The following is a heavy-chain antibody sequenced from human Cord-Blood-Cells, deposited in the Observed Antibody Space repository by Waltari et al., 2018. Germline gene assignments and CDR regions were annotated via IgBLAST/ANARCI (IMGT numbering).Heavy chain of an antibody. D-gene: IGHD3-3*01. V-gene: IGHV3-74*01. CDR2: INSDGSST. Sequence: EVQLVESGGGLVQPGGSLRLSCAASGFTFSSYWMPWVRQAPGKGLVWVSRINSDGSSTSYADSVKGRFTISRDNAKNTLYLQMNSLRAEDTAVYYCARAGYDFWSGYYAFDIWGQGTMVTVSS. CDR1: GFTFSSYW. CDR3: ARAGYDFWSGYYAFDI. J-gene: IGHJ3*02.